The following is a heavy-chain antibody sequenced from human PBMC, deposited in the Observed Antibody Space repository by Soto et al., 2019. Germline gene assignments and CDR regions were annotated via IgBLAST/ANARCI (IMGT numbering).Heavy chain of an antibody. CDR1: GGTFNNYA. CDR3: AREGYGDYGKPFDY. V-gene: IGHV1-69*13. CDR2: IIPVFGTA. D-gene: IGHD4-17*01. Sequence: SVKVSCKASGGTFNNYAISWVRQAPGQGLEWMGGIIPVFGTAHYAQKFQGRVTITADESTSTAYMELSSLRSEDTAMYCCAREGYGDYGKPFDYWGHGTLVTVSS. J-gene: IGHJ4*01.